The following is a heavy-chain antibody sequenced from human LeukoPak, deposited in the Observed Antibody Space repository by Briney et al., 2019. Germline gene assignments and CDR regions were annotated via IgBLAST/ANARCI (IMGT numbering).Heavy chain of an antibody. V-gene: IGHV3-20*04. CDR1: GFTFDDYG. D-gene: IGHD3-10*01. J-gene: IGHJ4*02. Sequence: GGSLRLSCAASGFTFDDYGMSWVRQAPGKGLEWVSGINWNGGSTGYADSVKGRFTTSRDNAKNSLYLQMNSLRAEDTAVYYCAKVFKVYGSGKYYFDYWGQGTLVTVSS. CDR3: AKVFKVYGSGKYYFDY. CDR2: INWNGGST.